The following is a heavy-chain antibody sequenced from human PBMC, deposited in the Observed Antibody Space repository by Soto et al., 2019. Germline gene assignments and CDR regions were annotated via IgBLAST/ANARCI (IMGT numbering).Heavy chain of an antibody. CDR3: ARAQYYYDSSGHDY. CDR2: IYYSGST. V-gene: IGHV4-61*01. Sequence: SETLSLTCTVSGGSVSSGSYYWSWIRQPPGKGLEWIGYIYYSGSTNYNPSLKSRVTISVDTSKNQFSLKLSSVTAAETAVYYCARAQYYYDSSGHDYWGQGTLVTVSS. D-gene: IGHD3-22*01. CDR1: GGSVSSGSYY. J-gene: IGHJ4*02.